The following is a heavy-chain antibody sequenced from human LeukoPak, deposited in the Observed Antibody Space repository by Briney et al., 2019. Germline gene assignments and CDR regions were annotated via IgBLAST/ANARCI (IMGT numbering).Heavy chain of an antibody. CDR1: GFTFSSYA. Sequence: PGGSLRLSCAASGFTFSSYAMSWVRQAPGQGLEWVSTISGSVGSTYYADSVKGRFTIPRDNSKNTPYLQMNSLRAEDTAVYCCAKNFDYVWGSYRYDYFDYWGQGTLVTVSS. D-gene: IGHD3-16*02. J-gene: IGHJ4*02. V-gene: IGHV3-23*01. CDR3: AKNFDYVWGSYRYDYFDY. CDR2: ISGSVGST.